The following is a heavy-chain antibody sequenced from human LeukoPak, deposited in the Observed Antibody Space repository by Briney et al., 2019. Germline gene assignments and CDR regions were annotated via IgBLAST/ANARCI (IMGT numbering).Heavy chain of an antibody. Sequence: GGSLRLSCAASGFTFSSYEMNWVRQAPGKGLEWVSYISGSGITIYYADFVRGRITISRDNAKNSLYLQMNSLRAEDTAVYYCARGRGMDVWGQGTTVTVSS. V-gene: IGHV3-48*03. CDR3: ARGRGMDV. J-gene: IGHJ6*02. CDR2: ISGSGITI. CDR1: GFTFSSYE.